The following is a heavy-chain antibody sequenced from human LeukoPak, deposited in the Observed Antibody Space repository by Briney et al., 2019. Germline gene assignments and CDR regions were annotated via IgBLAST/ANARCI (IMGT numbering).Heavy chain of an antibody. CDR3: ARSRNKYFDL. V-gene: IGHV6-1*01. CDR1: GDSVSSNSAA. Sequence: SQTLSLTCAISGDSVSSNSAAWNWIRLSPSRGLEWLGRTYYRSKWFNDYAVSVTSPITINADTSKNQFSLQLNSVTPEDTAVYYCARSRNKYFDLWGRGTLVTVSS. J-gene: IGHJ2*01. CDR2: TYYRSKWFN.